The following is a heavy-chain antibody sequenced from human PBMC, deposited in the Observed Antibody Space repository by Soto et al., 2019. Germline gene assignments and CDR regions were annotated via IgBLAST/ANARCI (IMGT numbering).Heavy chain of an antibody. D-gene: IGHD3-22*01. V-gene: IGHV3-23*01. CDR3: ARDYYKYYDSSGYYRSPAY. Sequence: GGSLRLSCAASGFTFSSYAMNWVRQGPGKGLEWVTVISGSGGSTYYADSVKGRFTNSRDNSRNTLFLQMNSLRAEDTAVYYCARDYYKYYDSSGYYRSPAYWGQGTLVTVSS. J-gene: IGHJ4*02. CDR1: GFTFSSYA. CDR2: ISGSGGST.